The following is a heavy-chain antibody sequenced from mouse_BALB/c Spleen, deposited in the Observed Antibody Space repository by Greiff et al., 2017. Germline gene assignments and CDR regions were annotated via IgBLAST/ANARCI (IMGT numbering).Heavy chain of an antibody. Sequence: EVHLVESGPGLVKPSQSLSLTCSVTGYSITSGYYWNWIRQFPGNKLEWMGYISYDGSNNYNPSLKNRISITRDTSKNQFFLKLNSVTTEDTATYYCARGGTIYDGYHYAMDYWGQGTSVTVSS. CDR1: GYSITSGYY. J-gene: IGHJ4*01. CDR3: ARGGTIYDGYHYAMDY. D-gene: IGHD2-3*01. V-gene: IGHV3-6*02. CDR2: ISYDGSN.